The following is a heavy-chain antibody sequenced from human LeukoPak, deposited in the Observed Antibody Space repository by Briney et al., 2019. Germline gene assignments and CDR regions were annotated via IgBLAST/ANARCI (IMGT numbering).Heavy chain of an antibody. Sequence: GGSLRLSCAASGFPFSSYWMHWVRQAPGKGLEWVAVISYDGSNKYYADSVKGRFTISRDNSKNTLYLQMNSLRAEDTAVYYCAREKNDYYDSSGYDNWFDPWGQGTLVTVSS. CDR2: ISYDGSNK. J-gene: IGHJ5*02. V-gene: IGHV3-30-3*01. CDR3: AREKNDYYDSSGYDNWFDP. CDR1: GFPFSSYW. D-gene: IGHD3-22*01.